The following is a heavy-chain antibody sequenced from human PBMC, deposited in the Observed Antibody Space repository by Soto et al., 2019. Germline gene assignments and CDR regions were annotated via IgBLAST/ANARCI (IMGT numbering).Heavy chain of an antibody. CDR2: INHSGSS. D-gene: IGHD6-19*01. V-gene: IGHV4-34*01. Sequence: SETLSLTCAVSGGSFSGYIWTLSRQAPGKGLQWIGQINHSGSSIYNPSLKNRVTISTMSNNKFSLKLSSVTAADTAVYYCARPTRQWLGLRYYYGMDVWGQGTTVTVSS. CDR3: ARPTRQWLGLRYYYGMDV. CDR1: GGSFSGYI. J-gene: IGHJ6*02.